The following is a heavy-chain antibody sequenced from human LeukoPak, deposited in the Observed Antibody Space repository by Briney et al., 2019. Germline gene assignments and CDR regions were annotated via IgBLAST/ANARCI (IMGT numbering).Heavy chain of an antibody. J-gene: IGHJ4*02. CDR1: GGSFSGYY. CDR3: ARVSSSWYFDY. D-gene: IGHD6-13*01. Sequence: SETLSLTCAVYGGSFSGYYWSWIRQPPGKGLEWIGEINHSGSTNYNPSLKSRVTISVDTPKNQFSLKLSSVTAADTAVYYCARVSSSWYFDYWGQGTLVTVSS. CDR2: INHSGST. V-gene: IGHV4-34*01.